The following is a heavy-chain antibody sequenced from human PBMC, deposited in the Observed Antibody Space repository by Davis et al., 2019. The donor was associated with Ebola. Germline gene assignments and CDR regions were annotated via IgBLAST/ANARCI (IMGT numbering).Heavy chain of an antibody. CDR2: VDTSDSYT. J-gene: IGHJ6*04. CDR1: GYTFSTSW. CDR3: VRRDYCTSSRCPPGYVDV. Sequence: GESLKISCPASGYTFSTSWISWVRQVPGKGLEWMGSVDTSDSYTTYSPSFHGHVTISADKSINTVYLQLNSLKASDTAIYYCVRRDYCTSSRCPPGYVDVWGKGTTVTVSS. V-gene: IGHV5-10-1*01. D-gene: IGHD2-2*01.